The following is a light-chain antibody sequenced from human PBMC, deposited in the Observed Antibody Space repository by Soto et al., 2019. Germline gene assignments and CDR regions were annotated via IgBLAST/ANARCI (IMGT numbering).Light chain of an antibody. CDR3: QQYNTSPT. CDR2: AAS. J-gene: IGKJ4*01. Sequence: EIVMTQSPATLSVSPGERATLSCRASQSVSSNLAWYQQKPRPAPSLIIYAASSRASGIHGRFSGSGSGTDFTLTISRLQSEDFAVYYCQQYNTSPTFGGGTKVDIK. CDR1: QSVSSN. V-gene: IGKV3D-15*01.